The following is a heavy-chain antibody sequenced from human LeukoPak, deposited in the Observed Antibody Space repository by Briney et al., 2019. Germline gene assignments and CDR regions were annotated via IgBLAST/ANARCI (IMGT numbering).Heavy chain of an antibody. V-gene: IGHV4-59*01. J-gene: IGHJ4*02. CDR3: ARAQGYSSSWLDY. CDR2: IYYSGST. CDR1: GGSISNYY. D-gene: IGHD6-13*01. Sequence: PSETLSLTCTVCGGSISNYYWSWIRQPPGKGLEWIGYIYYSGSTNYNPSLKSRVTMSVETSKNQFSLKLTSVTTADRAVYYSARAQGYSSSWLDYWGQGTLVTVSP.